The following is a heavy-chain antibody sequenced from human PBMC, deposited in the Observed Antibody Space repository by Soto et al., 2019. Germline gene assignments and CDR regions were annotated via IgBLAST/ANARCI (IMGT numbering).Heavy chain of an antibody. D-gene: IGHD5-12*01. Sequence: ASVKVSCKASGYTFTSYDINWVRQATGQRLEWMGWINAGNGNTKYSQKFQGRVTITRDTSASTAYMELSSLRSEDTAVYYCARERDIVATIIFDYWGQGTLVTVSS. CDR2: INAGNGNT. V-gene: IGHV1-3*01. J-gene: IGHJ4*02. CDR1: GYTFTSYD. CDR3: ARERDIVATIIFDY.